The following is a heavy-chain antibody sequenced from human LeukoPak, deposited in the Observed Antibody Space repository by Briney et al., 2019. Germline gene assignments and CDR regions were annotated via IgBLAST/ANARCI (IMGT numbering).Heavy chain of an antibody. V-gene: IGHV1-2*02. CDR3: ATTRASGYYYYMDV. CDR2: INPNSGGT. Sequence: ASVKVSCKTSGYTFTGYYMHWVRQAPGQGLEWMGWINPNSGGTNYAQKFQGRVTMTRDTSISTAYMELGRLRSDDTAVYYCATTRASGYYYYMDVWGKGTTVTISS. CDR1: GYTFTGYY. J-gene: IGHJ6*03.